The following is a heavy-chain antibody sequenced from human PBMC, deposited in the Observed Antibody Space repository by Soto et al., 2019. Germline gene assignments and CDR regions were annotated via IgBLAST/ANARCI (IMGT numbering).Heavy chain of an antibody. J-gene: IGHJ4*02. Sequence: EVQLVESGGGLIQPGGSLRLSCAVSGFTVSNNYMSWVRQAPGKGLEGVSVIYSGGYTAYGDSVKGRFTISRDNSKNKLYFQKNARGAGDRGVFYCAAHPGGGGYWGQGTLVTVSS. CDR3: AAHPGGGGY. CDR2: IYSGGYT. D-gene: IGHD3-10*01. CDR1: GFTVSNNY. V-gene: IGHV3-53*01.